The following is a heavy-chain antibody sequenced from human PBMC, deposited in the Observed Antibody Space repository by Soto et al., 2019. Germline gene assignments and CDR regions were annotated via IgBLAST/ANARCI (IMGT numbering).Heavy chain of an antibody. V-gene: IGHV4-38-2*01. CDR1: GYSIISGYY. CDR3: ARGPEMRFDY. CDR2: ISHSGST. J-gene: IGHJ4*02. Sequence: SETLSLTCAVSGYSIISGYYWGWIRQPPGKGLEWIESISHSGSTYYSPSLKSRVTISLDTSKNQFSLNLRSVTAADTAVYYCARGPEMRFDYWGQGILVTVSS.